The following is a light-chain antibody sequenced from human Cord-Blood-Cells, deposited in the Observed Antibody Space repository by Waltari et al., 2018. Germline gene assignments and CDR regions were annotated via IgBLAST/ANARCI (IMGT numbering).Light chain of an antibody. Sequence: QSALTHPPSASGSPGQSVTIPCTATSSDVGGSNYLSWYQQHPGKAPKLMIYEVSKRPSGVPDRFSGSKSGNTASLTVSGLQAEDEADYYCSSYAGSNNWVFGGGTKLTVL. J-gene: IGLJ3*02. CDR2: EVS. CDR3: SSYAGSNNWV. CDR1: SSDVGGSNY. V-gene: IGLV2-8*01.